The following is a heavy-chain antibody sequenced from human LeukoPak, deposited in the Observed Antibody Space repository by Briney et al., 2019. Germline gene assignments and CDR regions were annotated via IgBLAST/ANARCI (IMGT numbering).Heavy chain of an antibody. CDR2: MFCSGST. Sequence: SETLSLTCTVSGGSISTSRYYWGWVRQPPGKGLVWIGTMFCSGSTYYNPSRKSRVTISADASKNQFSQKLTSMTPADTAVYYCARHFTGHYYDIVLWGKGTTVTVSS. CDR1: GGSISTSRYY. V-gene: IGHV4-39*01. D-gene: IGHD7-27*01. CDR3: ARHFTGHYYDIVL. J-gene: IGHJ6*04.